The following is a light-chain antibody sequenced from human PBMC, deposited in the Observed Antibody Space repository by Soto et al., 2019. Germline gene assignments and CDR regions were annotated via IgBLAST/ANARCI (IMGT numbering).Light chain of an antibody. V-gene: IGLV2-8*01. CDR3: SSFAGNNNLV. J-gene: IGLJ2*01. CDR2: EVS. Sequence: QCALTQPPSESGSPGQSVTISCTGTSSDVGGYNYVSWYQQHPGKAPKLMISEVSKRPSGVPDRFSGSKSGNTASLTVSGLQAEDEADYYCSSFAGNNNLVFGGGTKLTVL. CDR1: SSDVGGYNY.